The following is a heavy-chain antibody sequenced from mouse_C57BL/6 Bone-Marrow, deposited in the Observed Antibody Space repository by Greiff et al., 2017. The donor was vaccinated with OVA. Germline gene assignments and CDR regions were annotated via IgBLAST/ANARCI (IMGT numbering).Heavy chain of an antibody. CDR3: ARELGRDY. J-gene: IGHJ2*01. V-gene: IGHV3-6*01. CDR2: ISYDGSN. D-gene: IGHD4-1*01. CDR1: GYSITSGYY. Sequence: EVQLVESGPGLVKPSQSLSLTCSVTGYSITSGYYWNWIRQFPGNKLEWMGYISYDGSNNYNPSLKNRISITRDTSKNQFFLKLNSVTTEDTATYYGARELGRDYWGQGTTLTVSS.